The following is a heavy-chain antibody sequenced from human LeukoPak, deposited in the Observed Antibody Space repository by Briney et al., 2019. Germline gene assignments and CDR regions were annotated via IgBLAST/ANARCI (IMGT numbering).Heavy chain of an antibody. Sequence: ASVKVSCKASGYTFTSYAMHWVRQAPGQRLEWMGWINAGNGNTKYSQKFQGRVTITRDTSASTAYMELSSLRSEGTAVYYCARGRAVAGTFDYWGQGTLVTVSS. CDR3: ARGRAVAGTFDY. J-gene: IGHJ4*02. V-gene: IGHV1-3*01. D-gene: IGHD6-19*01. CDR2: INAGNGNT. CDR1: GYTFTSYA.